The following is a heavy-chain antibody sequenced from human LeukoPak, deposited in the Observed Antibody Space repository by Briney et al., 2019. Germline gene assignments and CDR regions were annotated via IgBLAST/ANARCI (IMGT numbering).Heavy chain of an antibody. D-gene: IGHD2-15*01. Sequence: ASVTVSCKASGYTFTSYDINWVRQATGQGLEWMGWMNPNSGNTGYAQKFQGRVTMTRNTSISTAYMELSSLRSEDTAVYYCARALQQYCSGGSCYYGVGYWGQGTLVTVSS. V-gene: IGHV1-8*01. CDR1: GYTFTSYD. J-gene: IGHJ4*02. CDR2: MNPNSGNT. CDR3: ARALQQYCSGGSCYYGVGY.